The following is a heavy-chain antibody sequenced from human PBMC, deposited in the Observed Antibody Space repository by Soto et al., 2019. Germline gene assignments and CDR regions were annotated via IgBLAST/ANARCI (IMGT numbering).Heavy chain of an antibody. CDR2: ISGSGGST. V-gene: IGHV3-23*01. Sequence: EVQLLESGGGLVQPGGSLRLSCAASGFTFSSYAMSWVRQAPGKGLEWVSAISGSGGSTYYADSVKGRFTISRDNSKNTLYLQMNSLRAEDTAVYDCAKVEYQGYFSRTSCYTRYFDLWGRGTLVTVST. J-gene: IGHJ2*01. D-gene: IGHD2-2*02. CDR1: GFTFSSYA. CDR3: AKVEYQGYFSRTSCYTRYFDL.